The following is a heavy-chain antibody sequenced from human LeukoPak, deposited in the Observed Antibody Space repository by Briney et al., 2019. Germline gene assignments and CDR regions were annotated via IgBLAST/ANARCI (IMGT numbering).Heavy chain of an antibody. D-gene: IGHD3-10*01. Sequence: SETLSLTCAVYGGSFSGYYWSWIRQPPGKGLEWIGEINHSGSTNYNPSLKSRVTISVDTSKNQFSLKLSSVTAADTAVYYCARGGNYGSYPWGQGILVTVSS. CDR1: GGSFSGYY. V-gene: IGHV4-34*01. J-gene: IGHJ5*02. CDR2: INHSGST. CDR3: ARGGNYGSYP.